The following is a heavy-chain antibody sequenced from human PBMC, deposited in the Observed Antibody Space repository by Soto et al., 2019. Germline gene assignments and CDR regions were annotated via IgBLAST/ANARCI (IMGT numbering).Heavy chain of an antibody. CDR2: IKQDGSEK. CDR3: TSGTSIAAVGPYDY. V-gene: IGHV3-7*01. CDR1: GFTFSSHW. J-gene: IGHJ4*02. Sequence: EVQLVESGGGLVQPGGSLRLSCSASGFTFSSHWMTWVRQAPGKGLEWVASIKQDGSEKLYVDSVKGRFTISRDNGKNSLFLQMNSLSAEDTAVYYCTSGTSIAAVGPYDYWGQGTLVTVSS. D-gene: IGHD6-13*01.